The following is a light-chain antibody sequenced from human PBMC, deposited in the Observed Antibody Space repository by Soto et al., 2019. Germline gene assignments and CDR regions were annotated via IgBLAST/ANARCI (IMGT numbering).Light chain of an antibody. CDR3: QKYNHAPT. J-gene: IGKJ4*01. CDR2: ATS. Sequence: DIQLTQFPSSLSASVGDRVTITCRASQAISSYLAWYQQKPGKVPELLIYATSTLQSGAPSRFSGSGSGTDFTLTISSLQAEDVATYYCQKYNHAPTFGGGTKVEIK. V-gene: IGKV1-27*01. CDR1: QAISSY.